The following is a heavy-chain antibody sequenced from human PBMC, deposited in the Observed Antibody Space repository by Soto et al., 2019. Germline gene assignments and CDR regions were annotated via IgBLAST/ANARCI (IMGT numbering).Heavy chain of an antibody. J-gene: IGHJ5*02. CDR2: IIPIFGTA. CDR3: ARGIQLWLGWFDP. V-gene: IGHV1-69*13. D-gene: IGHD5-18*01. Sequence: SVKVSCKASGGTFSSYAISWVRQAPGQGLEWMGGIIPIFGTANYAQKFQGRVTITADESTSTAYMELSSLRSEDTAVYYCARGIQLWLGWFDPWGQGTLVTVSS. CDR1: GGTFSSYA.